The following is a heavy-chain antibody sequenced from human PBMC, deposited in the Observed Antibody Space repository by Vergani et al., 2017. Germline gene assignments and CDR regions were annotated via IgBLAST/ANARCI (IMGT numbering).Heavy chain of an antibody. CDR2: IYYSGST. J-gene: IGHJ6*03. D-gene: IGHD3-10*01. CDR1: GGSISSYY. Sequence: QVQLQESGPGLVKPSETLSLTCTVSGGSISSYYWSWIRQPPGKGLEWIGYIYYSGSTNYNPSLKSRVTISVDTSKNQFSLKLSSVTAADTAVYYCARDPGPVNYGSGSYYKYYYYMDVWGKGTTVTVSS. CDR3: ARDPGPVNYGSGSYYKYYYYMDV. V-gene: IGHV4-59*01.